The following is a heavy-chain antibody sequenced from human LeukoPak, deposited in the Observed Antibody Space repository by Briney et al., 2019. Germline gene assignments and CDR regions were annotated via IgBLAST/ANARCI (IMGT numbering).Heavy chain of an antibody. V-gene: IGHV3-33*01. Sequence: GGSLRLSCAASGFSFSSYGMHWVRQAPGKGLEWVAVIWPDGRNKDYADSVKGRLTISRDNSADTLYMQMNSLRVDDTAVYYSARDITIRGQDTSGYSLFDSWGQGTLVTVSS. CDR1: GFSFSSYG. CDR3: ARDITIRGQDTSGYSLFDS. J-gene: IGHJ4*02. D-gene: IGHD3-22*01. CDR2: IWPDGRNK.